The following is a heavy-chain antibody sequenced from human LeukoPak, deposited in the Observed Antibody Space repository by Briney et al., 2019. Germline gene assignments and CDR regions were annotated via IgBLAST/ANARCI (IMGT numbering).Heavy chain of an antibody. CDR3: ARDLGYSGFDWAP. Sequence: PSETLSLTCTVSGYSISSGYYWGWIRQPPGKRLEWVGSIHSSGNTYYNPTLKSRVTISVDTSKNQFSLNLTSVTAADAAVYYCARDLGYSGFDWAPWGQGPLVTVSS. CDR2: IHSSGNT. V-gene: IGHV4-38-2*02. CDR1: GYSISSGYY. D-gene: IGHD5-12*01. J-gene: IGHJ5*02.